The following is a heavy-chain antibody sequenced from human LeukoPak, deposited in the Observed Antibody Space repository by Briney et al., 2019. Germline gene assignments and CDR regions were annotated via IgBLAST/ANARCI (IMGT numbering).Heavy chain of an antibody. CDR3: ARGTPYCYDSGVPLYYFDY. CDR2: INHSGST. CDR1: GGSFSGYY. Sequence: SETLSLTCAVYGGSFSGYYWSWIRQPPGKGLEWIGDINHSGSTSYNPSLKSRVTIPVDTSKIQFSLRLSSVTAADTAVYYCARGTPYCYDSGVPLYYFDYWGQGTLVTVSS. D-gene: IGHD3-22*01. V-gene: IGHV4-34*01. J-gene: IGHJ4*02.